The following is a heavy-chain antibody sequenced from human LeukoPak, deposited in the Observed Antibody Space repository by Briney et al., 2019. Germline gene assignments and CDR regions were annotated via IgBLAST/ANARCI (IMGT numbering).Heavy chain of an antibody. V-gene: IGHV6-1*01. D-gene: IGHD2-15*01. CDR1: VDSVSSNSAT. CDR2: TYYRSKWYN. J-gene: IGHJ5*02. CDR3: ARDRIGEATPP. Sequence: SQTLSLTCAISVDSVSSNSATWIWIRQSPSRGLEWLGRTYYRSKWYNDYAVSVKSRITINPDTSKNQLSLQLNSVTPEDTAVCYCARDRIGEATPPGGQGTLVTVSS.